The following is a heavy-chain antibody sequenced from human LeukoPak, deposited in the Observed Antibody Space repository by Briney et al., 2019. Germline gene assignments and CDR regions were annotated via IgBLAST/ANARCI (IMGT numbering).Heavy chain of an antibody. D-gene: IGHD3-22*01. CDR2: IHYSGST. V-gene: IGHV4-59*01. Sequence: SESLSLTCTVYGGSISSYYWSWIRPPPGKGMEWSGYIHYSGSTNNNPSLKSRVTISLDTSKTQLSLKLSSVTAADTAVYFCARRGYFDGSGLDHWGQGTLVTVSS. CDR1: GGSISSYY. CDR3: ARRGYFDGSGLDH. J-gene: IGHJ4*02.